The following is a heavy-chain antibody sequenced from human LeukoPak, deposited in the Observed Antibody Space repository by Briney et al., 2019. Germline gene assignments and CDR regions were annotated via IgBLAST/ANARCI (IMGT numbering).Heavy chain of an antibody. CDR2: INPNSGGT. CDR1: GYTFTGYY. D-gene: IGHD1-1*01. Sequence: ASMKVSCKASGYTFTGYYMHWVRQAPGQGLEWMGWINPNSGGTNYAQKFQGRVTMTRDTSISTAYMELSRLRSDDTAVYYCARDRLGSPAFDYWGQGTLVTVSS. J-gene: IGHJ4*02. V-gene: IGHV1-2*02. CDR3: ARDRLGSPAFDY.